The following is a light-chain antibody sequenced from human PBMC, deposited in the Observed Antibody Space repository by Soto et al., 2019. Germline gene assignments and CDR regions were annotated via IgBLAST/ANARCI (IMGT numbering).Light chain of an antibody. CDR1: QSVSSN. CDR3: QQYNNWPPIT. J-gene: IGKJ5*01. CDR2: GAS. V-gene: IGKV3-15*01. Sequence: EIVMTQSPATLSVSPGERATLSCRASQSVSSNLAWYQQQPGHAPRLLIYGASTRATGIPARFSGSGSGTEFTLTISSLQYEDFAVYYCQQYNNWPPITFGQGTRLEIK.